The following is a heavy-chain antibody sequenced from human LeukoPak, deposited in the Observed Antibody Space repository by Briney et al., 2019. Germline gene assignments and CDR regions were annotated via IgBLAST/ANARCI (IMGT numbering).Heavy chain of an antibody. Sequence: ASVKVSCKASGGTFSSYAISWVRQAPGQGLEWMGWISTYNGNTYYAQKFQGRVTMTTDTSTTTAYMELRSLRSDDTAVYYCARGLIVLTQGVIGPSNYWGQGTLVTVSS. CDR1: GGTFSSYA. D-gene: IGHD3-10*01. CDR3: ARGLIVLTQGVIGPSNY. J-gene: IGHJ4*02. CDR2: ISTYNGNT. V-gene: IGHV1-18*01.